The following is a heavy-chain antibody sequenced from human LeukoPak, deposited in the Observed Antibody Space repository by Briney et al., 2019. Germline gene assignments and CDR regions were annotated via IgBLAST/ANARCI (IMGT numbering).Heavy chain of an antibody. J-gene: IGHJ4*02. Sequence: PSETLSLTCAVYGGSFSGYYWSWTRQPPGKGLEWIGEINHSGSTNYNPSLKSRVTISVDTSKNQFSLKLSSVTAADTAVYYCARGLSGWPPDYWGQGTLVTVSS. CDR1: GGSFSGYY. V-gene: IGHV4-34*01. CDR2: INHSGST. D-gene: IGHD6-19*01. CDR3: ARGLSGWPPDY.